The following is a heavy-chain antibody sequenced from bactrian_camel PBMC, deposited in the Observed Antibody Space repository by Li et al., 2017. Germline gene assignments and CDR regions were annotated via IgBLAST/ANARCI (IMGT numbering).Heavy chain of an antibody. V-gene: IGHV3-2*01. CDR2: ITNDGSNT. Sequence: HVQLVESGGGLVQPGGSLRLSCETSGFIFSNVYMTWVRQAPGKGLEWVSSITNDGSNTYYADSVKGRFTASRDNAQNTVYLQMNSLKSEDTALYYCVAGAVDPDRGRGTQVTVS. D-gene: IGHD6*01. CDR3: VAGAVDPD. CDR1: GFIFSNVY. J-gene: IGHJ4*01.